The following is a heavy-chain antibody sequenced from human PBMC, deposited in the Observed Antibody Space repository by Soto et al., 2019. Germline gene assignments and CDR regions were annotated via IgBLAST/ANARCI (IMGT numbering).Heavy chain of an antibody. CDR2: IYYSGST. D-gene: IGHD3-22*01. CDR3: ARGTYYDSSGYCWVYNWFDP. J-gene: IGHJ5*02. Sequence: SETLSLTCTVSGGSISSGDYYWSWIRQPPGKGLEWIGYIYYSGSTYYNPSLKSRVTISVDTSKNQFSLKLSSVTAADTAVYYCARGTYYDSSGYCWVYNWFDPWGQGTLVTVSS. CDR1: GGSISSGDYY. V-gene: IGHV4-30-4*01.